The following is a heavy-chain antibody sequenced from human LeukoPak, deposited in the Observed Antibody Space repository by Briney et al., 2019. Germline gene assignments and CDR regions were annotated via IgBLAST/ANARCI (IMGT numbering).Heavy chain of an antibody. CDR3: ARPAQFGFYFDS. J-gene: IGHJ4*02. V-gene: IGHV5-51*01. D-gene: IGHD5-24*01. CDR2: IDPGDSDT. CDR1: GYSFTSYW. Sequence: GESLKISCKGSGYSFTSYWIGWVRQMPGKGLEWMGIIDPGDSDTKYSPPFQGQVTVSADKSISTAYLQLNSLKASDTAMYYCARPAQFGFYFDSWGQGTLVTVFS.